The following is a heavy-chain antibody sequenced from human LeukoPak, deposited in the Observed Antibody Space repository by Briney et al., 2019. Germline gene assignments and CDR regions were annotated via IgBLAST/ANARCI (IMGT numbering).Heavy chain of an antibody. D-gene: IGHD3-10*01. CDR2: IKQDGSEK. V-gene: IGHV3-7*01. CDR1: GFTFSSYW. Sequence: GGSLRLSCAASGFTFSSYWMSWVRQAPGKGLEWVANIKQDGSEKYYVDSVKGRSTTSRDNAKNSLYLQMNSLRAEDTAVYYCARDLLLWFGELSDYWGQGTLVTVSS. CDR3: ARDLLLWFGELSDY. J-gene: IGHJ4*02.